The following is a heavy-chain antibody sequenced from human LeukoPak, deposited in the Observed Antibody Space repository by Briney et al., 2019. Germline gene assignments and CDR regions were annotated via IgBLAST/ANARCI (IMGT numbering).Heavy chain of an antibody. D-gene: IGHD6-13*01. CDR2: INHSGST. J-gene: IGHJ6*03. V-gene: IGHV4-34*01. CDR1: GGSFSGYY. Sequence: SETLSLTCAVYGGSFSGYYWSWIRQPPGKGLEWIGEINHSGSTNYNPSLKSRVTISVDTSKNQFSLKLSSVTAADTAVYYCARRYSSSWYNFGYYYYYMDVWGKGTTVTISS. CDR3: ARRYSSSWYNFGYYYYYMDV.